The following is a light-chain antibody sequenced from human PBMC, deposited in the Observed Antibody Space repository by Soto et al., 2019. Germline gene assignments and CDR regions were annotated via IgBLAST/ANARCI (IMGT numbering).Light chain of an antibody. CDR1: QSVSSN. Sequence: SPTSLSSSHNYRATLSCRASQSVSSNLAWYQHNPGQAPRLLINGASTRAIGTPARFSGSGSGTEFTLTISSLQSEDSTVYCCQHSKTSPRRFGQRTKV. CDR3: QHSKTSPRR. CDR2: GAS. J-gene: IGKJ1*01. V-gene: IGKV3-15*01.